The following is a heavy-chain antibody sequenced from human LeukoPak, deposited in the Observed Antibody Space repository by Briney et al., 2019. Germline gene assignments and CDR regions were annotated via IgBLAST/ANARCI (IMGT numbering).Heavy chain of an antibody. Sequence: ASVKVSFKASGYTFTGYYMHWVRQAPGQGLEWMGWINPNSGGTNYAQKFQGRVTMTRDTSISTAYMELSRLRSDDTAVYYCARDPWPILTGYPYKFDPWGQGTLVTVSS. J-gene: IGHJ5*02. CDR2: INPNSGGT. V-gene: IGHV1-2*02. CDR3: ARDPWPILTGYPYKFDP. D-gene: IGHD3-9*01. CDR1: GYTFTGYY.